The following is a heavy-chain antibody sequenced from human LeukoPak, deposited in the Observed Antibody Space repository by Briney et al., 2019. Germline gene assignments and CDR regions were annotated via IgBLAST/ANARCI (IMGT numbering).Heavy chain of an antibody. CDR2: IYSGDSDT. V-gene: IGHV5-51*01. CDR3: ARQAGPRTWFDP. CDR1: GYSFSSYW. J-gene: IGHJ5*02. Sequence: GESLKISCKASGYSFSSYWIAWVRQMPGKGLEWMGIIYSGDSDTRYSASFQGQVTISVDKSISTAYLQWSSLKASDTAIYYCARQAGPRTWFDPCGQGTLVTVSS.